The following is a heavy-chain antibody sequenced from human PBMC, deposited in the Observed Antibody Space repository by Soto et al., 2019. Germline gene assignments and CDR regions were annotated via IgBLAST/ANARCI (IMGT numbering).Heavy chain of an antibody. CDR3: ARDRRLPAAMKYRLGYAFDI. D-gene: IGHD2-2*01. Sequence: SETLSLTCTVSGGSISSGGYYWSWIRQHPGKGLEWIGYIYYSGSTYYNPSLKSRVTISVDTSKNQFSLKLSSVTAADTAVYYCARDRRLPAAMKYRLGYAFDIWGQGTMVTVSS. CDR1: GGSISSGGYY. CDR2: IYYSGST. J-gene: IGHJ3*02. V-gene: IGHV4-31*03.